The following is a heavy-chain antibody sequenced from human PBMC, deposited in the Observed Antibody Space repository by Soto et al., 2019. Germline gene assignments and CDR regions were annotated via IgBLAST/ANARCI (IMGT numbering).Heavy chain of an antibody. Sequence: GGSLRLSCGGSGFTFWDYAMTWVRRAPGKGLEWVSSISGTTGKTYYADSVRGRFTISRDNSRNMLFLQMNSLRAEDTAVYYCAKAVGYYDFWSGYYVKYYFDYWGQGTLVTVSS. J-gene: IGHJ4*02. V-gene: IGHV3-23*01. CDR3: AKAVGYYDFWSGYYVKYYFDY. CDR1: GFTFWDYA. CDR2: ISGTTGKT. D-gene: IGHD3-3*01.